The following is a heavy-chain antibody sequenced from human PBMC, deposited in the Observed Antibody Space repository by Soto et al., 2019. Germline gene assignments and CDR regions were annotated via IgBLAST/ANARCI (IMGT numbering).Heavy chain of an antibody. CDR3: ARDGKEGNYYYYYGMDV. D-gene: IGHD1-1*01. V-gene: IGHV3-21*01. CDR1: GFTFSSYS. CDR2: ISSSSSYI. Sequence: GGSLRLSCAASGFTFSSYSMNWVRQAPGEGLEWVSSISSSSSYIYYADSVKGRFTISRDNAKNSLYLQMNSLRAEDTAVYYCARDGKEGNYYYYYGMDVWGQGTTVTVSS. J-gene: IGHJ6*02.